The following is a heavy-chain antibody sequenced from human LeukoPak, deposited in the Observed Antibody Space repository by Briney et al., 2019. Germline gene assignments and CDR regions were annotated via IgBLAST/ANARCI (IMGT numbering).Heavy chain of an antibody. V-gene: IGHV3-33*01. Sequence: GRSLRLSCAASGFTFSSYGMHWVRQAPGKGLEWVAVIWYDGSNKYYADSVKGRFTISRDNSKNTLYLQMNSLRAEDTAVYYCARDGYGDYWVSAYYFDYWGQGTLVTVSS. J-gene: IGHJ4*02. D-gene: IGHD4-17*01. CDR1: GFTFSSYG. CDR3: ARDGYGDYWVSAYYFDY. CDR2: IWYDGSNK.